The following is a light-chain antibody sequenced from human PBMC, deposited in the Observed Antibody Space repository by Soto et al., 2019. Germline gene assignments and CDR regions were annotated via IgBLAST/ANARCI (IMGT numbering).Light chain of an antibody. CDR2: GAS. Sequence: EIVLTQSPGTLSLSPGERATLSCRASQSVSSSYLAWYQQKPGQAPRLLIYGASSRATGIPDRFSGSGSGTDFTLTISRLEPDDFAVYYCQQYGSYPRTFGQGTKVEIK. V-gene: IGKV3-20*01. J-gene: IGKJ1*01. CDR3: QQYGSYPRT. CDR1: QSVSSSY.